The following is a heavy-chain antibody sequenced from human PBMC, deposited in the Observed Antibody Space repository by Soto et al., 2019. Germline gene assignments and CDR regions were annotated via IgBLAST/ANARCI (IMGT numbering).Heavy chain of an antibody. V-gene: IGHV1-69*01. CDR2: IIPIFGTT. Sequence: QVQLVQSGAEVKKPGSSVKVSCKASGGTFSSYAISWVRQAPGQGLAWMGGIIPIFGTTNYAKKFQGRVTMTADESTSTAYMELSSLRSEDTAVYYCARSVSFRYQLLKRGMDVWGQGTTGTVSS. D-gene: IGHD2-2*01. CDR3: ARSVSFRYQLLKRGMDV. CDR1: GGTFSSYA. J-gene: IGHJ6*02.